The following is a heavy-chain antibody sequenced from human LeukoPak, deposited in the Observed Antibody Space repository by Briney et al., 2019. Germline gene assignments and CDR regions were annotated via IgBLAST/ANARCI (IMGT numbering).Heavy chain of an antibody. J-gene: IGHJ4*02. D-gene: IGHD2-2*01. V-gene: IGHV3-30*01. CDR1: GLTFSSYA. Sequence: GGSLRLSCAASGLTFSSYAMHWVRQAPGKGLEWVAVISYDGSNKYYADSVKGRFTISRDNSKNTLYLQMNSLRAEDTAVYYCAREKYCSSTSCYVFFDYWGQGTLVTVSS. CDR2: ISYDGSNK. CDR3: AREKYCSSTSCYVFFDY.